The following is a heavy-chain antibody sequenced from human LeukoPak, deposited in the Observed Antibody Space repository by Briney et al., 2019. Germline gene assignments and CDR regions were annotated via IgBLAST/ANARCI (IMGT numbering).Heavy chain of an antibody. CDR1: GYSFTSYW. V-gene: IGHV5-51*01. CDR3: ARQMGCSGGSYYRPTNWFDP. D-gene: IGHD2-15*01. Sequence: GESLKISCKGSGYSFTSYWIGWVRQMPGKGLEWMGIIYPGDSDTRYSPSFQGQVTISADKSISTAYLQWSSLKASDTAMYYCARQMGCSGGSYYRPTNWFDPWGQGTLVTDSS. J-gene: IGHJ5*02. CDR2: IYPGDSDT.